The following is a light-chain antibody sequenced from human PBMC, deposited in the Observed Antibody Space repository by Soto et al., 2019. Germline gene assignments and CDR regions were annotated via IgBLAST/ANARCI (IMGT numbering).Light chain of an antibody. CDR1: QGIRSD. Sequence: AIQMTQSPSSLSASVGDRVTISCRASQGIRSDLAWYQQKPGKAPKLLIFAASTLQSGVPSRFSGRGSATDFTLTISSLQPEDFATYYCLQSYNFPRTFGQGIKVEIK. CDR3: LQSYNFPRT. J-gene: IGKJ1*01. V-gene: IGKV1-6*01. CDR2: AAS.